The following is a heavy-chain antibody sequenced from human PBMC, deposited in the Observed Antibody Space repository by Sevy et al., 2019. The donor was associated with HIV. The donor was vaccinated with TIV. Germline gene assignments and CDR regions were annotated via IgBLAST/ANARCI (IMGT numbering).Heavy chain of an antibody. V-gene: IGHV4-34*01. J-gene: IGHJ4*02. CDR1: GGSFSGYY. Sequence: SETLSLTCAVYGGSFSGYYWSWIHQPPGKGLEWIGEIDHGGSTKYNPSLKSRVTISVDTSKIQFSLKLNSVTAADTAVYYCARIKLSGWRLDYWGQGTLVTVSS. D-gene: IGHD6-19*01. CDR3: ARIKLSGWRLDY. CDR2: IDHGGST.